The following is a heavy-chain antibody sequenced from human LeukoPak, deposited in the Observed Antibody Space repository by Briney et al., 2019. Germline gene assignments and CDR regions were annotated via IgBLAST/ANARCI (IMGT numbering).Heavy chain of an antibody. CDR1: GYTFTGYY. D-gene: IGHD2-2*01. Sequence: ASVKVSCKASGYTFTGYYMHWVRRAPGQGLEWMGWINPNSGGTNYAQKFQGRVTMTRDTSISTAYMELSRLRSDDTAVYYCARQGVPLGYCSSTSCFDYMDVWGKGTTVTVSS. J-gene: IGHJ6*03. CDR3: ARQGVPLGYCSSTSCFDYMDV. CDR2: INPNSGGT. V-gene: IGHV1-2*02.